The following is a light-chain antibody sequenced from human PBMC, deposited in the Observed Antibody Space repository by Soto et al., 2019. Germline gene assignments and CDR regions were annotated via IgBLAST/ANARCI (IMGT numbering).Light chain of an antibody. Sequence: DIQMTQSPSSLSASVGDRVTITCQASQDINKYLNWYQQKPGKAPKLLIYDASSLESGVPSRFSGSGSGTDFTFTISSLQPDDIATYYCQQYEDLPLTFGGGTKVDIK. J-gene: IGKJ4*01. CDR2: DAS. CDR1: QDINKY. CDR3: QQYEDLPLT. V-gene: IGKV1-33*01.